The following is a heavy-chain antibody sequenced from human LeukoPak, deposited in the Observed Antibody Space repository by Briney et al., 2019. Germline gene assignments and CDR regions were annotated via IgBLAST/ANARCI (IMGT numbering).Heavy chain of an antibody. CDR2: IYTSGST. CDR1: GYSISSGYY. Sequence: SETLSLTCTVSGYSISSGYYWSWIRQPPGKGLEWIGYIYTSGSTNYNPSLKSRVTISVDTSKNQFSLKLSSVTAADTAVYYCARHKEDSDWTGYMDVWGKGTTVTVSS. V-gene: IGHV4-4*09. J-gene: IGHJ6*03. CDR3: ARHKEDSDWTGYMDV. D-gene: IGHD3-9*01.